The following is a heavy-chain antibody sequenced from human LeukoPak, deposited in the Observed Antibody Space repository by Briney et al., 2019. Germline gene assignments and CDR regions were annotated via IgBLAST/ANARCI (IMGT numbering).Heavy chain of an antibody. J-gene: IGHJ4*02. Sequence: GGSLRLSCAGSGFSFEDYAMHWVRQAPGKGLEWLSIISWNSGYIGYADSVKGRFTISRDNAKNSLYSQMNSLRAEDTAFYYCAKVRGTYSSGFFFDYWGPGALVTVSS. D-gene: IGHD6-19*01. CDR2: ISWNSGYI. CDR3: AKVRGTYSSGFFFDY. V-gene: IGHV3-9*01. CDR1: GFSFEDYA.